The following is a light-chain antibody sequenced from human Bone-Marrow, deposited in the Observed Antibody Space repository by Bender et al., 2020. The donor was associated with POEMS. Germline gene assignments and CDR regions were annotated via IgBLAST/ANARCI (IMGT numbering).Light chain of an antibody. CDR3: CSYSGSYTWV. V-gene: IGLV2-11*01. J-gene: IGLJ3*02. CDR1: SSDVGAYDY. CDR2: DVT. Sequence: QSAPTQPRSVSGSPGQSVTISCTGTSSDVGAYDYFSWYQQRPGKVPKLLIYDVTKRPSGVPDRFSASKSGNTASLTISGLQVEDETDYYCCSYSGSYTWVFGGGTKVTVL.